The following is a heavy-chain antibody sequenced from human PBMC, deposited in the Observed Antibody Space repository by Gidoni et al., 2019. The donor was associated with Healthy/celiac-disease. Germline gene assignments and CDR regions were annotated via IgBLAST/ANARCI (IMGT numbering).Heavy chain of an antibody. CDR1: GFTFSSYE. CDR2: ISSSGSTI. CDR3: ARVGFSNYYGMDV. D-gene: IGHD3-16*01. J-gene: IGHJ6*02. Sequence: EVQLVESGGGLVQPGGSLRLSCAASGFTFSSYEMNWVRQAPGKGLGWVSYISSSGSTIYYADSVKGRFTISRDNAKNSLYLQMNSLRAEDTAVYYCARVGFSNYYGMDVWGQGTTVTVSS. V-gene: IGHV3-48*03.